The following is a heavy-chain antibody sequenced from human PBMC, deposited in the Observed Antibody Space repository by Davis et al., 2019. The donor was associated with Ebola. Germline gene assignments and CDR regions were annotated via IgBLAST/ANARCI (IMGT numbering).Heavy chain of an antibody. CDR3: ASDRRAFGVVPGDYYYGMDV. Sequence: GESLKISCAASGFTFSSHWMHWVRPVPGKGLEWVSSISSTSSYRYYADSVKGRFTISRDNAKNSLYLQMNSLRAGDTAVYYCASDRRAFGVVPGDYYYGMDVWGKGTTVTVSS. D-gene: IGHD3-3*01. V-gene: IGHV3-21*01. CDR2: ISSTSSYR. J-gene: IGHJ6*04. CDR1: GFTFSSHW.